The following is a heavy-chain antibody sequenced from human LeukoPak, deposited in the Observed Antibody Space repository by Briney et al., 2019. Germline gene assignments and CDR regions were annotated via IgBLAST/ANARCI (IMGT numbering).Heavy chain of an antibody. CDR3: ARLGTVGPTTVPFRAFDI. CDR2: IFYSGST. D-gene: IGHD1-26*01. V-gene: IGHV4-39*01. CDR1: GGSISSSNYY. J-gene: IGHJ3*02. Sequence: SETLSLTCTVSGGSISSSNYYWGWIRQPPGKGLEWIGYIFYSGSTYYNPSLKSRVTISVDTSKNQFSLKLSSVTAADTAVYYCARLGTVGPTTVPFRAFDIWGQGTMVTVSS.